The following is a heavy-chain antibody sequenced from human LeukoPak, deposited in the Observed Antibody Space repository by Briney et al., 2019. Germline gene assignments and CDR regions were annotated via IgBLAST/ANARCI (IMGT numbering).Heavy chain of an antibody. Sequence: SETLSLTCAVYGGSFSGYYWSWIRQPPGKGLEWIGEINHSGSTNYNPSLKSRVTISVDTSKNQFSLKLSSVTAADTAVYYCARGRGYSGYDPFDYWGQGTLVTVSS. CDR3: ARGRGYSGYDPFDY. CDR1: GGSFSGYY. D-gene: IGHD5-12*01. V-gene: IGHV4-34*01. J-gene: IGHJ4*02. CDR2: INHSGST.